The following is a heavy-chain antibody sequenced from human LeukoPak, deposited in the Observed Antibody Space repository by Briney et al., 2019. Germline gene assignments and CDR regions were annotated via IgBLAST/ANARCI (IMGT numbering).Heavy chain of an antibody. J-gene: IGHJ4*02. CDR3: ARIRACSGSYLDY. D-gene: IGHD1-26*01. Sequence: SGPALVKPTQTLTLTCTFSGFSLSTSGMCASWIRQPPGKALEWLARIDWDDDKYYSTSLKTRPTISKDASKNQVVLTMTNTDPVDTATYYCARIRACSGSYLDYWAREPWSPSPQ. V-gene: IGHV2-70*11. CDR1: GFSLSTSGMC. CDR2: IDWDDDK.